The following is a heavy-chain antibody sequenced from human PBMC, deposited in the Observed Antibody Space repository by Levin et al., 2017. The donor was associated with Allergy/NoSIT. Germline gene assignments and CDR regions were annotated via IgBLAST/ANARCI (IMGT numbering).Heavy chain of an antibody. V-gene: IGHV3-30*04. CDR1: GFTFSTYN. CDR3: ARDRHGTSARGYIYYDMDV. D-gene: IGHD5-18*01. J-gene: IGHJ6*02. Sequence: HAGGSLRLSCAPSGFTFSTYNMHWVRQAPGKGLEWVAAISYDGNNEHYADSVKGRFTVSRDNSQSTLFLEVNSLRPEDMAVYYCARDRHGTSARGYIYYDMDVWGQGTTVTVSS. CDR2: ISYDGNNE.